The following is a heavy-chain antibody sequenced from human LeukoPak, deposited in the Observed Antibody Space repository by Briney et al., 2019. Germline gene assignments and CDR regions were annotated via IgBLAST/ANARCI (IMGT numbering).Heavy chain of an antibody. CDR1: GGSISSSSYY. CDR2: IYYSGST. CDR3: ARASFRDILTGYYIIDWFDP. J-gene: IGHJ5*02. D-gene: IGHD3-9*01. Sequence: PSETLSLTCTVSGGSISSSSYYWGWIRQPPGKGLEWIGSIYYSGSTYYNPSLKSRVTISVDTSKNQFSLKLSSVTAADTAVYYCARASFRDILTGYYIIDWFDPWGQGTLVTVSS. V-gene: IGHV4-39*07.